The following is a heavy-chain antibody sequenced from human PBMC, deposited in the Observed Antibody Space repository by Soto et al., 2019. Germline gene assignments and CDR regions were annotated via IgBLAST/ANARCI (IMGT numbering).Heavy chain of an antibody. CDR3: ASEGGDFYGEYFQH. J-gene: IGHJ1*01. V-gene: IGHV3-30*03. D-gene: IGHD2-21*02. CDR2: ISYDGSNK. Sequence: QVQLVESGGGVVQPGRSLRLSCAAFGFTFSSYGMHWVRQAPGKGLEWVAVISYDGSNKYYADSVKGRFTISRDNSKNTLYLQMNSLRAEDTAVYYCASEGGDFYGEYFQHWGQGTLVTVSS. CDR1: GFTFSSYG.